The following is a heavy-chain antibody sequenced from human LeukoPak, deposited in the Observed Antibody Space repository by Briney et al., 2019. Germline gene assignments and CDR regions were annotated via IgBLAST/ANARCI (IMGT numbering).Heavy chain of an antibody. Sequence: GGSLRLSCVATGFTFSSYEMNWVCQAPGKGPEWVSYISSSGTTIYYADSVKGRFTISRDNAKNSLYLQMNSLRAEDKAVYYCASYWSYWGQGTLVTVSS. CDR1: GFTFSSYE. CDR2: ISSSGTTI. J-gene: IGHJ4*02. V-gene: IGHV3-48*03. D-gene: IGHD2-15*01. CDR3: ASYWSY.